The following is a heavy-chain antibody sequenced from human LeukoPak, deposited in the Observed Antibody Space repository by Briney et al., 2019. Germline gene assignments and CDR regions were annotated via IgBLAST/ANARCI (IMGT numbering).Heavy chain of an antibody. Sequence: PGGSLRLSCAATGFAFSNYAMSWVRQAPEKGLEWVSGISGSGGSTYYADSVKGRFTISRDNSKNTLYLQMNSLRAEDTAVYYCAKDRWNTVMAHFDYWGQGTLVTVSS. D-gene: IGHD5-18*01. J-gene: IGHJ4*02. CDR1: GFAFSNYA. CDR3: AKDRWNTVMAHFDY. CDR2: ISGSGGST. V-gene: IGHV3-23*01.